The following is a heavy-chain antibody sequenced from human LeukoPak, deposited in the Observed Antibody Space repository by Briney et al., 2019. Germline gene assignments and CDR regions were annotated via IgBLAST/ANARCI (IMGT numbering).Heavy chain of an antibody. V-gene: IGHV3-23*01. D-gene: IGHD3-10*01. CDR3: AKDPGMVRGHRAY. J-gene: IGHJ4*02. CDR2: ISGSGGST. CDR1: GFTFSSYA. Sequence: GGSLRLSCAASGFTFSSYATSWVRQAPGKGLEWVSAISGSGGSTYYADSVKGRFTISRDNSKNTLYLQMNSLRAEDTAVYYWAKDPGMVRGHRAYWGQGTLVTVSS.